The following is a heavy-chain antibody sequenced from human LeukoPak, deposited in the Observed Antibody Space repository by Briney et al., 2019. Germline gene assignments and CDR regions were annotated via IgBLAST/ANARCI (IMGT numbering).Heavy chain of an antibody. D-gene: IGHD6-19*01. J-gene: IGHJ4*02. Sequence: PSETLSLTCTVSGGTFSNSNYYWGWHRQPQGLGRDWLGSINYSGSTYYNPSLKSRIIISVDTSKNQFSLKLSSVTAADTAVYYCARHTGGIAVAGEYYFAYWGQGPRVTVS. CDR3: ARHTGGIAVAGEYYFAY. CDR2: INYSGST. V-gene: IGHV4-39*01. CDR1: GGTFSNSNYY.